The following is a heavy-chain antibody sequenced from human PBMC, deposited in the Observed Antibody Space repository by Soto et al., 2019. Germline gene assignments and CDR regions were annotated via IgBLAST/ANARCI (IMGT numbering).Heavy chain of an antibody. CDR1: GYSISSGYY. D-gene: IGHD3-10*01. J-gene: IGHJ4*02. Sequence: SETLSLTCAVYGYSISSGYYWGWIRQPPGKGLEWIGSIHHSGSTYYNPSLKSRVTISVDTSKNQFSLKLSSVTAADTAVYYCARDYGSGSYYDYWGQGTLVTVSS. CDR3: ARDYGSGSYYDY. CDR2: IHHSGST. V-gene: IGHV4-38-2*02.